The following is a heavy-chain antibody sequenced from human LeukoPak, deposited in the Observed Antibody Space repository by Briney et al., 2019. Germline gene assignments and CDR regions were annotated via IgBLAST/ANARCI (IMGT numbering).Heavy chain of an antibody. V-gene: IGHV4-34*01. J-gene: IGHJ4*02. CDR1: GGSFSGYY. CDR3: VGVAKGEADY. CDR2: INHSGST. D-gene: IGHD3-3*01. Sequence: PSETLSLTCAVYGGSFSGYYWSWIRQPPGKGLEWIGEINHSGSTNYNPSLKSRVTISVDTSKNQFSLKLSSVTAADTAVYYCVGVAKGEADYWGQGTLVTVSS.